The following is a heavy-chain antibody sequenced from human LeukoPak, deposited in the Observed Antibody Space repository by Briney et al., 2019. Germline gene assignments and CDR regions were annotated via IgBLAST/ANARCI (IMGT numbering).Heavy chain of an antibody. CDR3: VRGYYDSSGYYSRFDY. Sequence: SVKVSFKASGGTFSSYAISWVRQAPGQGLEWMGRIIPILGIANYAQKFQGRVTITADKSTSTAYMELSSLRSEDTAVYYCVRGYYDSSGYYSRFDYWGQGTLVTVSS. J-gene: IGHJ4*02. CDR2: IIPILGIA. V-gene: IGHV1-69*04. CDR1: GGTFSSYA. D-gene: IGHD3-22*01.